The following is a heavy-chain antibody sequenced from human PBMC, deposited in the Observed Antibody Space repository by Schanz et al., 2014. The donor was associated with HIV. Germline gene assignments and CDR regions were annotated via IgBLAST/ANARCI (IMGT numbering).Heavy chain of an antibody. Sequence: DVQLVESGGALVQPGGSLRLSCAASGFTFSSYAMSLVRQAPGKGLEWVSTISGSGGSTYYADSVKGRFTISRDNSKSTLFLQMNSLRADDTAVYYCAKVPVAHYYCGMDVWGQGTTVTVSS. J-gene: IGHJ6*02. CDR1: GFTFSSYA. CDR2: ISGSGGST. CDR3: AKVPVAHYYCGMDV. V-gene: IGHV3-23*04.